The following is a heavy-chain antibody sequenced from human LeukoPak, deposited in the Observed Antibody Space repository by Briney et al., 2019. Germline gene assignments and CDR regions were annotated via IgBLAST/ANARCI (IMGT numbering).Heavy chain of an antibody. CDR3: ALRLERREAFDI. CDR2: INPNSGGT. Sequence: ASVKVSCKASGYTFTGYYMHWVRQAPGQGLEWMGWINPNSGGTNYAQKFQGRVTMTRDTSISTAYMELSRLRSDDTAVYYCALRLERREAFDIWGQGTMVTVSS. V-gene: IGHV1-2*02. D-gene: IGHD1-1*01. J-gene: IGHJ3*02. CDR1: GYTFTGYY.